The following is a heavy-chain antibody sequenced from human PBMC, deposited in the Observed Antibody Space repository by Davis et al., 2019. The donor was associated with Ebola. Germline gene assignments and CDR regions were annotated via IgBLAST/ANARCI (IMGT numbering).Heavy chain of an antibody. V-gene: IGHV3-23*01. J-gene: IGHJ6*03. CDR1: GFTFSNYA. Sequence: GESLKISCAASGFTFSNYAMSWVRQAPGRGLEWVSAISGSGGTTYDADSVKGRFTISRDNSKNTLYLQMNSLSAEDTAVYFCAKEGVRASGYFHPGYSFYYLDVWGKGTTVSVSS. D-gene: IGHD3-3*01. CDR3: AKEGVRASGYFHPGYSFYYLDV. CDR2: ISGSGGTT.